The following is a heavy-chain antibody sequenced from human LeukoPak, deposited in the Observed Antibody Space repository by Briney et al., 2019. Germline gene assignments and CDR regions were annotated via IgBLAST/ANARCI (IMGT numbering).Heavy chain of an antibody. Sequence: TGGSLRLSCVASGFTFSIYSMHWVRQAPGKGLEWVAVISYDGSNKYYADSVKGRFTISRDNSKNTLYLQMNSLRAEDTAVYYCARDEYSSSEGNWFDPWGQGTLVTVSS. V-gene: IGHV3-30*04. CDR3: ARDEYSSSEGNWFDP. CDR2: ISYDGSNK. J-gene: IGHJ5*02. CDR1: GFTFSIYS. D-gene: IGHD6-6*01.